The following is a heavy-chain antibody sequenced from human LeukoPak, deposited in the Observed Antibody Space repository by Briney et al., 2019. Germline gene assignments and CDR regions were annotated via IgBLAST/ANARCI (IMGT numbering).Heavy chain of an antibody. CDR2: IYYSGST. Sequence: SETLSLTCTVSGGSISSGGYYWSWIRQHPGKGLEWIGYIYYSGSTYYNPSLKSRVTISVDTFKNQFPLKLSSVTAADTAVYYCASQNPPQYYDFWSGYRGAYYYMDVWGKGTTVTVSS. CDR3: ASQNPPQYYDFWSGYRGAYYYMDV. CDR1: GGSISSGGYY. J-gene: IGHJ6*03. D-gene: IGHD3-3*01. V-gene: IGHV4-31*03.